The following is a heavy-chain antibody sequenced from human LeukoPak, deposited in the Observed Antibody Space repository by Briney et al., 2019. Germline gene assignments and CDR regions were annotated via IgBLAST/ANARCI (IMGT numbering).Heavy chain of an antibody. CDR3: ARDGVEGDYVWGSYRYSNWFDP. J-gene: IGHJ5*02. CDR2: IWYVGSNK. D-gene: IGHD3-16*02. V-gene: IGHV3-33*01. CDR1: GFTFSSYG. Sequence: GRSLRLSCAASGFTFSSYGMHWVRQAPGKGLEWVAVIWYVGSNKYYADSVKGRFTISRDNSKNTLYLQMNSLRAEDTAVYYCARDGVEGDYVWGSYRYSNWFDPWGQGTLVTVSS.